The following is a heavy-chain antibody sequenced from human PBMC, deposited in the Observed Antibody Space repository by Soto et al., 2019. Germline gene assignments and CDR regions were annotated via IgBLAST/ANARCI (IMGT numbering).Heavy chain of an antibody. CDR2: ISYDGSNK. CDR3: AKDRRQRLHYYYYGMDV. D-gene: IGHD6-25*01. CDR1: GFTFSSYS. J-gene: IGHJ6*02. Sequence: VQLVESGGGLVQPGGSLRLSCAASGFTFSSYSMNWVRQAPGKGLEWVAVISYDGSNKYYADSVKGRFTISRDNSKNTLNMPMTGLRVEDTAVYYGAKDRRQRLHYYYYGMDVWGRGPTVSVSS. V-gene: IGHV3-30*18.